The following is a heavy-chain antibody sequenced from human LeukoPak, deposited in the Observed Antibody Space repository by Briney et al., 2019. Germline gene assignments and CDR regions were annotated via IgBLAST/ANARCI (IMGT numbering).Heavy chain of an antibody. V-gene: IGHV1-18*01. CDR3: ARRQGTTLSFDY. Sequence: ASVKVSCKASGYTFTSYGFSWVRQAPGQGLEWMGWINAYNGNTNYAQKLQGRVTMNTDISTSTAYMELRSLRFDDTAVYYCARRQGTTLSFDYWGQGTLVTVSS. D-gene: IGHD1-1*01. J-gene: IGHJ4*02. CDR1: GYTFTSYG. CDR2: INAYNGNT.